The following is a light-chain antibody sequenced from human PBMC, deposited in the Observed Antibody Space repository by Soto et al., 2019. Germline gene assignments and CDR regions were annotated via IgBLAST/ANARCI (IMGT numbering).Light chain of an antibody. CDR2: GAS. CDR3: QQYGSSPRT. Sequence: EIVLTQSPGTLSLSPGERATLSCRASQSVSNNYLAWYQQKPGQAPRLLIYGASGRATGIPDRFSGSGSGTDFILTIIRLAHEDFVVYYCQQYGSSPRTFGQGTKVEIK. J-gene: IGKJ1*01. CDR1: QSVSNNY. V-gene: IGKV3-20*01.